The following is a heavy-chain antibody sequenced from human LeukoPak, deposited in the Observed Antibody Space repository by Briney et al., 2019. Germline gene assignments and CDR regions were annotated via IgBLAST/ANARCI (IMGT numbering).Heavy chain of an antibody. D-gene: IGHD3-22*01. CDR2: TSYDGSNK. V-gene: IGHV3-30*01. CDR1: GFTFSSYA. CDR3: ASSGYYYDSSGNAFDI. J-gene: IGHJ3*02. Sequence: GSLRLSCAASGFTFSSYAMHWVRQAPGKGLEWVAVTSYDGSNKYYADSVKGRFTISRDNSKNTLYLQMNSLRAEDTAVYYCASSGYYYDSSGNAFDIWGQGTMVTVPS.